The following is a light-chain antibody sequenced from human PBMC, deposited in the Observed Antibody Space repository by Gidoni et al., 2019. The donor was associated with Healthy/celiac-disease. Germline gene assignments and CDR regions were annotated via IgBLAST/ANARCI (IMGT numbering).Light chain of an antibody. J-gene: IGLJ1*01. Sequence: QSVLTQPPSVSGAPGQRVTIPCTGSSSNIGAGYDVHWYQQLPGTAPKLLIYGNSNRPSGVPDRFSGSKSGTSASLAITGLQAEDEADYYCQSYDSSLSGSCVFGTGTKVTVL. V-gene: IGLV1-40*01. CDR2: GNS. CDR1: SSNIGAGYD. CDR3: QSYDSSLSGSCV.